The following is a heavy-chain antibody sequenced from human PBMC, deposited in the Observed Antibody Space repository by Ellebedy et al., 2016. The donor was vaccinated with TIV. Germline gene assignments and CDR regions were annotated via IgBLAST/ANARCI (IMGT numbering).Heavy chain of an antibody. CDR1: GGSISTYY. V-gene: IGHV4-59*01. J-gene: IGHJ4*02. CDR2: THYSGAT. Sequence: SETLSLXXFVAGGSISTYYWHWIRQPPGKGLEWVGYTHYSGATSYNPSLNSRVTLSLDTSKNQLSLRLSSVTAADTAVYYCAREYSAFDYWGQGTLVTVS. D-gene: IGHD2-21*01. CDR3: AREYSAFDY.